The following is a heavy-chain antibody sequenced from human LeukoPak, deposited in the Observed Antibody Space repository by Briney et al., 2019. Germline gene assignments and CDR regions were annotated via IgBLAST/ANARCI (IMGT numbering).Heavy chain of an antibody. Sequence: GESLKISCKGSGYSFTSYWIGWVRQMPGKRLEWMGIIYPYDCDTRYSPYFQGQVTISADKSISTAYLQWSSLKAWDTAMYYCARCIDWFGKNWGQGTLVTVSS. V-gene: IGHV5-51*01. CDR1: GYSFTSYW. J-gene: IGHJ4*02. D-gene: IGHD3-10*01. CDR2: IYPYDCDT. CDR3: ARCIDWFGKN.